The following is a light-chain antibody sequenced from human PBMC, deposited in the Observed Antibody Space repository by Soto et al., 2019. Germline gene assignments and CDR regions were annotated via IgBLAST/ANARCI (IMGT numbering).Light chain of an antibody. V-gene: IGKV3-20*01. CDR1: QSVSSSY. CDR3: QQFGSSRT. Sequence: EIVLTQSPGTLSLSPGERATLSCRASQSVSSSYLAWYQQKPGQALRLLIYGASSRATGIPDRFSGSGSGTDFTLTISRLEPEDFAVYYCQQFGSSRTFGQGTKVDI. J-gene: IGKJ1*01. CDR2: GAS.